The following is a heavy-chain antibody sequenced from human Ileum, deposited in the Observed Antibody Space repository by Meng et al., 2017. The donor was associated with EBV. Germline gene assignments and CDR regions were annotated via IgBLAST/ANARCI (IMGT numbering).Heavy chain of an antibody. CDR2: IDQSGYT. D-gene: IGHD4-23*01. V-gene: IGHV4-34*01. CDR3: ARYGRCNGNSFYCFDP. CDR1: GGSFNDYY. Sequence: QVRPQQWGTGLLKPSETLSLTCAVYGGSFNDYYWTWLRQPPGKGLEWIGEIDQSGYTKFNPSLSSRATISRDTSNNQFSLRLNSVTAADTALYYCARYGRCNGNSFYCFDPWGQGTLVTVSS. J-gene: IGHJ5*02.